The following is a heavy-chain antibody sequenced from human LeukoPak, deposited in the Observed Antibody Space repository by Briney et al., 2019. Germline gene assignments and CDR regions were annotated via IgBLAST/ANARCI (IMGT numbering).Heavy chain of an antibody. V-gene: IGHV3-30*02. J-gene: IGHJ4*02. CDR2: IRYDGSNK. Sequence: PGGSLRLSCAASGFTFSSYGMHWVRQAPGKGLEWVAFIRYDGSNKYYADSVKGRFTISRDNSKNTLYLQMNSLRAEETAVYYCAKEPTLAPFGYWGQGTLVTVSS. CDR3: AKEPTLAPFGY. CDR1: GFTFSSYG.